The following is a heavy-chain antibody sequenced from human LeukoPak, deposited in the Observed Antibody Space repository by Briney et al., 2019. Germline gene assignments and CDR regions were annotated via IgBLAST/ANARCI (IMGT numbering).Heavy chain of an antibody. Sequence: GGSLRLSCAASGFTFSTYNMNWVRQAPGKGLEWVSSITSSSSYINYADSVKGRFTISRDNAKNSLYLQMNSLRAEDTAVYYCARVGYCSSTSCYLYWFDPWGQGTLVTVSS. D-gene: IGHD2-2*01. J-gene: IGHJ5*02. V-gene: IGHV3-21*01. CDR3: ARVGYCSSTSCYLYWFDP. CDR1: GFTFSTYN. CDR2: ITSSSSYI.